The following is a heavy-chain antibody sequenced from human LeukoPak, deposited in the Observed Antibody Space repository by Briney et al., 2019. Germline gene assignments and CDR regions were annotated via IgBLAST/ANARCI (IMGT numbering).Heavy chain of an antibody. CDR2: ISGSGDST. J-gene: IGHJ4*02. Sequence: PGGSLRLSCAASGFTFSGYAMSWVRQVPGKGLEWVASISGSGDSTYYADSVKGRFTISRDNSKNTLYLQMNSLRAEDTAVYYCAKSQTQAAAGKWGQGTLVTVSS. V-gene: IGHV3-23*01. CDR3: AKSQTQAAAGK. CDR1: GFTFSGYA. D-gene: IGHD6-13*01.